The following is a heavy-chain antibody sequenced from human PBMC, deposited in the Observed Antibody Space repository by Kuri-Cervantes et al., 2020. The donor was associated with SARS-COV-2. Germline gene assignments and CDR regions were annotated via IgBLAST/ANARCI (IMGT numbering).Heavy chain of an antibody. CDR3: ARDMLQCYLDL. J-gene: IGHJ2*01. V-gene: IGHV3-33*08. D-gene: IGHD3-16*01. Sequence: GGSLRLSCAASGFTFSSYGMHWVRQAPGKGLEWVAVIWYDGSNKYYADSVKGRFTISRDNSKNTLYLQMNSLRAEDTAVYFCARDMLQCYLDLWGRGTLVTVSS. CDR2: IWYDGSNK. CDR1: GFTFSSYG.